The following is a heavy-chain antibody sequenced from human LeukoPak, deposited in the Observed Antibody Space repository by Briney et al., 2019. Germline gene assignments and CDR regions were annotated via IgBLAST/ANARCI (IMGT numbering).Heavy chain of an antibody. J-gene: IGHJ4*02. V-gene: IGHV3-30*02. D-gene: IGHD6-19*01. Sequence: PGGSLRLSCAASGFTFSSYGMHWVRQAPGKGLEWVAFIRYDGSLKYYADSVRGRFTISRDNSKTTLYLQMNSLRVEDTAVYYCAKGSSTSGCPDYWGQGTLVTDSS. CDR1: GFTFSSYG. CDR3: AKGSSTSGCPDY. CDR2: IRYDGSLK.